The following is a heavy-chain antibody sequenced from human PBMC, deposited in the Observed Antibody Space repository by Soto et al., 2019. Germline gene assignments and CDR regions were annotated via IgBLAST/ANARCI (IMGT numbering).Heavy chain of an antibody. CDR2: ISYDGSNK. D-gene: IGHD5-12*01. V-gene: IGHV3-30*04. Sequence: GGSLRLSCAASGFTFSSYAMHWVRQAPGKGLEWVAVISYDGSNKYYADSVKGRFTISRDNSKNTLYLQMNSLRAEDTAVYYCARDVSRDGYNYGAFDIWGQGTMVTVSS. CDR3: ARDVSRDGYNYGAFDI. J-gene: IGHJ3*02. CDR1: GFTFSSYA.